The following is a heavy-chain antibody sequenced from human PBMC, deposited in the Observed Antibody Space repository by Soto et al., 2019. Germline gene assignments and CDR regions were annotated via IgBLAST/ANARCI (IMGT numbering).Heavy chain of an antibody. CDR1: GGSISSSSYY. J-gene: IGHJ5*02. D-gene: IGHD2-2*01. CDR2: IYYSGST. CDR3: ARNIPLDSTSSGNWFDP. V-gene: IGHV4-39*01. Sequence: ETRSLTCTVSGGSISSSSYYWGWIRQPPGKGLEWIGSIYYSGSTYYNPSLKSRVTISVDTSKNQFSLKLSSVTAADTAVYYCARNIPLDSTSSGNWFDPWGQGTLVTVSS.